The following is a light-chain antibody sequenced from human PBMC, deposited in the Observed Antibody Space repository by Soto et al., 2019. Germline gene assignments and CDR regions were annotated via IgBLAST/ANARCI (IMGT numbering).Light chain of an antibody. V-gene: IGKV3-11*01. Sequence: EIVLTQSPATLSLSPGERATVSSRALQNVYFYLAWYQQKPGQAPRLLIYDASTRATGIPTRFSGSGSGTDFPLTISSLEPEDFAVYYCQQRTDWRLTFGGGTKVEVK. CDR1: QNVYFY. CDR2: DAS. J-gene: IGKJ4*01. CDR3: QQRTDWRLT.